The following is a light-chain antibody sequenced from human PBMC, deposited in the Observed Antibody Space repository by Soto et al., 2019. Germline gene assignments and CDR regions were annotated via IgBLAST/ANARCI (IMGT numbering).Light chain of an antibody. CDR3: QVWDSDSDHSAV. Sequence: SYELTQPPSVSAAPGQTARISCGGDNVGRKAVHWYQQRPGQAPVLVLYDNADRSSGIPERFTGSNSGNTATLTITRVEAGDEADYYCQVWDSDSDHSAVFGGGTKVTVL. CDR2: DNA. V-gene: IGLV3-21*02. J-gene: IGLJ3*02. CDR1: NVGRKA.